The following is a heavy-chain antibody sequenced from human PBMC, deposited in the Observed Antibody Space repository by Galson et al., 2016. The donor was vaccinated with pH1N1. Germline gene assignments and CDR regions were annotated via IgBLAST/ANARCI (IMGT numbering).Heavy chain of an antibody. CDR1: GFTFYDYA. CDR2: ISWNSGSI. J-gene: IGHJ4*02. D-gene: IGHD3-10*01. Sequence: SLRLSCAASGFTFYDYAMQWVRQGPGKGLEWVSGISWNSGSIGYADSVKGRFTISRDNARNSLYLQMTSLRVEDTALYYCVRANGAGSYSDSWGQGTLVTVSS. CDR3: VRANGAGSYSDS. V-gene: IGHV3-9*01.